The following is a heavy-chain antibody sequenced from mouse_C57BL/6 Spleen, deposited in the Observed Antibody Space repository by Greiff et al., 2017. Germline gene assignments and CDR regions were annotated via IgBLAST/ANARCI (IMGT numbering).Heavy chain of an antibody. Sequence: VQLVESGAELVKPGASVKISCKASGYAFSSYWMNWVKQRPGKGLEWIGQIYPGDGDTNYNGKFKGKATLTADKSSSTAYMQLSSLTSEDSAVDVCARRGGNRQDYYAMDYWGQGTSVTVSS. CDR3: ARRGGNRQDYYAMDY. CDR1: GYAFSSYW. V-gene: IGHV1-80*01. J-gene: IGHJ4*01. D-gene: IGHD2-1*01. CDR2: IYPGDGDT.